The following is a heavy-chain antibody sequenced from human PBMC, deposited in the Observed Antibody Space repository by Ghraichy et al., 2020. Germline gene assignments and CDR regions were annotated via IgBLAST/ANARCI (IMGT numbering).Heavy chain of an antibody. CDR1: GGSFSDYY. J-gene: IGHJ4*02. Sequence: SETLSLTCAVYGGSFSDYYWSWIRQPPGKGLEWIGEINHSGSTKYKSSLQSRVTISVDTSKNQVSLRLSSVTAADTAVYYCAGGSRAKWEHCPFDYWGQGNLVTVSS. D-gene: IGHD1-26*01. V-gene: IGHV4-34*01. CDR2: INHSGST. CDR3: AGGSRAKWEHCPFDY.